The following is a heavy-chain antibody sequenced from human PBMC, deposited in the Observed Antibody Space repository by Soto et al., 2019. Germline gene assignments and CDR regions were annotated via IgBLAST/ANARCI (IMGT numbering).Heavy chain of an antibody. V-gene: IGHV4-30-4*01. CDR2: IYYSGST. CDR3: ARDFSSSGYYYASCGMDV. D-gene: IGHD3-22*01. CDR1: GGSISSGDYY. Sequence: PSETLSLTCTVSGGSISSGDYYWSWIRQPPGKGLEWIGYIYYSGSTYYNPSLKSRVTISVDTSKNQFSLKLSSVTAADTAVYYCARDFSSSGYYYASCGMDVWGQGTTVPVSS. J-gene: IGHJ6*02.